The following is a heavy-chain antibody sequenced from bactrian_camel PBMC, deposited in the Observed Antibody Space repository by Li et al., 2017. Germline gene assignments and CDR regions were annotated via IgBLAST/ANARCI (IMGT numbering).Heavy chain of an antibody. D-gene: IGHD3*01. CDR1: GYYEGLHC. V-gene: IGHV3S63*01. J-gene: IGHJ4*01. CDR2: IDTSGHRT. Sequence: VQLVESGGGSVQAGGSLRLSCVASGYYEGLHCMAWFRQGLGNKREGVAMIDTSGHRTYYADSVNGRFTVSQDNAKNTVHLQMNSLKIEDTAVYYCALGSSRRATMTARGKGTQVTVS.